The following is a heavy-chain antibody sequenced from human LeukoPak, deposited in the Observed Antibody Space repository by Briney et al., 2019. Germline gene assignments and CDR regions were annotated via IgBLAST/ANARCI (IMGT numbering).Heavy chain of an antibody. CDR2: IRYDGSNK. D-gene: IGHD2-2*01. CDR3: AKEAGSTSPYRGSWFDP. CDR1: GFTFSSYG. V-gene: IGHV3-30*02. J-gene: IGHJ5*02. Sequence: PGGSLRLSCAASGFTFSSYGMPWVRQAPGKGLEWVAFIRYDGSNKYYADSVKGRFTISRDNSKNTLYLQMNSLRAEDTAVYYCAKEAGSTSPYRGSWFDPWGQGTLVTVSS.